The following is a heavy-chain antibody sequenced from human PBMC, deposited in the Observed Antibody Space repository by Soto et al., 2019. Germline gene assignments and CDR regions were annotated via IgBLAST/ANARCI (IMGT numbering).Heavy chain of an antibody. V-gene: IGHV4-31*03. CDR2: IYYSGST. Sequence: PSETLSLTCTVSGGSISSGGYCWSWIRQHPGKGLEWIGYIYYSGSTFYNPSLKSRATISVDTSKNQFSLKLSSVTAADTAVYYCATIKGVVRGDGFDPWGQGTLVTVSS. CDR1: GGSISSGGYC. CDR3: ATIKGVVRGDGFDP. D-gene: IGHD3-10*01. J-gene: IGHJ5*02.